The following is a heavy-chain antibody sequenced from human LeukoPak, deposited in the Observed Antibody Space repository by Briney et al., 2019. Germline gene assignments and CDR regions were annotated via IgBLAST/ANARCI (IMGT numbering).Heavy chain of an antibody. CDR3: AKDPRGTMVRGVINWFDP. Sequence: GGSLRLSCAASGFTFSSYAMSWVRQAPGKGLEWVSAISGSGGSTYYADSVKGRFTISRDNSRNTLYLQMNSLRAEDTAVYYCAKDPRGTMVRGVINWFDPWGQGTLVTVSS. CDR1: GFTFSSYA. J-gene: IGHJ5*02. CDR2: ISGSGGST. D-gene: IGHD3-10*01. V-gene: IGHV3-23*01.